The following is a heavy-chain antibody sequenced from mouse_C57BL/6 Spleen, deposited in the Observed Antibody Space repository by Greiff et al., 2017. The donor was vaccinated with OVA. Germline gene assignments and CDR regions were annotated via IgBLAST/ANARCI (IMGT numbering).Heavy chain of an antibody. CDR2: IYPGSGGT. V-gene: IGHV1-55*01. J-gene: IGHJ2*01. D-gene: IGHD2-3*01. CDR1: GYTFTSYW. CDR3: ANDGHHDFDY. Sequence: QVQLQQPGAELVKPGASVKLSCKASGYTFTSYWITWVKQRPGQGLEWIGDIYPGSGGTKYNEKFKSKATLTVDTSSSTAYMQLSSLTSEDSAVDYWANDGHHDFDYWGQGTTLTVSS.